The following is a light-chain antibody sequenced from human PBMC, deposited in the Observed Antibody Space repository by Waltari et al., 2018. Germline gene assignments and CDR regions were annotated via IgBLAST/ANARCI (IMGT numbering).Light chain of an antibody. CDR1: QNINDW. V-gene: IGKV1-5*03. CDR3: LQYDLHPWT. Sequence: DIQMTQSPSPVPESEGDRVTLTCRASQNINDWLAWYQQKPGKAPKLLIHRASTLDSGAPSRFSGSGFGTEFTLTINSLQPDDFSTYYCLQYDLHPWTFGQGTQVQIK. CDR2: RAS. J-gene: IGKJ1*01.